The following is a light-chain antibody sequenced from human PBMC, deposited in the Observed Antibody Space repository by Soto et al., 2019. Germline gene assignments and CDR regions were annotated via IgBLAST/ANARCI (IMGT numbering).Light chain of an antibody. Sequence: DIQMTQSPSTLSASVGDRVTITCRASQSISSWLAWYQQKPGKAPKLLIYDASTLENGVPSRFSGSASGTDFTLTISSLQPYDFATYYCQQYNSYSPRTFGQGTKVDI. CDR3: QQYNSYSPRT. CDR2: DAS. J-gene: IGKJ1*01. V-gene: IGKV1-5*01. CDR1: QSISSW.